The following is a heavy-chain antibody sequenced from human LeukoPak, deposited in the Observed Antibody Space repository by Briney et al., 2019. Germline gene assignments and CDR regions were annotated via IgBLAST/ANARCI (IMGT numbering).Heavy chain of an antibody. Sequence: SETLSLTCAVYGGSFSGYYWSWIRQPPGKGLEWIGEINHSGSTNYNPSLKSRVTISVDTSKNQFSLKLSSVTAADTAVYYCARGALLWFGAKMEYYFDYWGQGTPLTVSS. V-gene: IGHV4-34*01. CDR2: INHSGST. D-gene: IGHD3-10*01. J-gene: IGHJ4*02. CDR3: ARGALLWFGAKMEYYFDY. CDR1: GGSFSGYY.